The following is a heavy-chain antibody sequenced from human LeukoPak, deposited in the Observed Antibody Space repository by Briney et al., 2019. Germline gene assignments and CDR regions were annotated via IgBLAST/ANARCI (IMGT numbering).Heavy chain of an antibody. CDR3: ARDRREITIFGVAYDAFDI. V-gene: IGHV3-66*02. D-gene: IGHD3-3*01. J-gene: IGHJ3*02. CDR2: IYSGGST. CDR1: GFTVSSIY. Sequence: GGSLSLTCAAYGFTVSSIYMSWVRQAPGQGLVWVLVIYSGGSTYYADSVKGRFTISRDDSKNTLYLRMNSLRAEDTAVYYCARDRREITIFGVAYDAFDIWGQGKMVTVS.